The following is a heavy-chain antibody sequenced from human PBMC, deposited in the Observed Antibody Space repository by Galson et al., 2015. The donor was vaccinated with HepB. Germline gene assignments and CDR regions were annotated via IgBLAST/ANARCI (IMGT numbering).Heavy chain of an antibody. V-gene: IGHV3-7*01. CDR3: ARDQIAAAGLIDY. CDR2: IRQDGSEK. Sequence: SLRLSCAASGFTFSSYWMSWVRQAPGRGLEWVANIRQDGSEKYYVDSVKGRFTISRDNAKNSLYLQMNSLRAEDTAVYYCARDQIAAAGLIDYWGQGTLVPVSS. J-gene: IGHJ4*02. D-gene: IGHD6-13*01. CDR1: GFTFSSYW.